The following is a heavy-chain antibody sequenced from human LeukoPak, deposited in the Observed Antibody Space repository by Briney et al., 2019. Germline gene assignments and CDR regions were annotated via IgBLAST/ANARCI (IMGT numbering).Heavy chain of an antibody. V-gene: IGHV3-23*01. J-gene: IGHJ4*02. Sequence: GGSLRLSCAASGFTFSSYAMSWVRQAPGKGLEWVSAISGSGGSTYYADSVKGRFTISRDNSKNTLYLQMNSLRAEDTAVYYCATYGGLTTVSEFDYWGQGTLVTVSS. CDR3: ATYGGLTTVSEFDY. CDR2: ISGSGGST. CDR1: GFTFSSYA. D-gene: IGHD4-17*01.